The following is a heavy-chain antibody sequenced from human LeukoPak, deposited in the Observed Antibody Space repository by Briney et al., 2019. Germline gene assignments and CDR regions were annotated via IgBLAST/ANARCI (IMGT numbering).Heavy chain of an antibody. Sequence: ASQTLSLTCAISGDSVSSNSAAWNWIRQSPSRGLEWLARTYYRSKWYNDYAISVRSRITINPDTSKNQFSLQLNSVTPEDTAVYYCARDSPHYYDSSGYYPAVAFDYWGQGTLVTVSS. J-gene: IGHJ4*02. D-gene: IGHD3-22*01. CDR1: GDSVSSNSAA. CDR2: TYYRSKWYN. CDR3: ARDSPHYYDSSGYYPAVAFDY. V-gene: IGHV6-1*01.